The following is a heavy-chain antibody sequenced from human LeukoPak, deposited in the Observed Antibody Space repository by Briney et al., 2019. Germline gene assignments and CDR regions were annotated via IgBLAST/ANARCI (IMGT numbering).Heavy chain of an antibody. Sequence: PSETLSLTCAVYGGSFSGYYWSWIRQPPGKGLEWIGEINHSGSTNYNPSLKSRVTISVDTSKNQFSLKLSSVTAADTAVYYCARGSWYGANLDYWGQGTLVTVSS. CDR1: GGSFSGYY. J-gene: IGHJ4*02. CDR2: INHSGST. CDR3: ARGSWYGANLDY. D-gene: IGHD6-13*01. V-gene: IGHV4-34*01.